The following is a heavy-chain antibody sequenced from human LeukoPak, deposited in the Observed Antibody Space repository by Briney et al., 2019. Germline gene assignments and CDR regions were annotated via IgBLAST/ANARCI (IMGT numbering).Heavy chain of an antibody. CDR1: GFTFSSYA. J-gene: IGHJ4*02. Sequence: GGSLRLSCSASGFTFSSYAMYWVRRAPGKGLEYVSVIGSNGGDTYYADTVKGRFTISRDNSKNRLYLQMSSLRPEDTAVYYCVQSTVEKWGQGTLVTVAS. CDR2: IGSNGGDT. D-gene: IGHD4-11*01. V-gene: IGHV3-64D*06. CDR3: VQSTVEK.